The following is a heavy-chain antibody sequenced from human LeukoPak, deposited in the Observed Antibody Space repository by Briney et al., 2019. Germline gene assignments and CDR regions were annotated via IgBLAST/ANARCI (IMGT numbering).Heavy chain of an antibody. D-gene: IGHD3-10*01. CDR1: GFTFSNYE. J-gene: IGHJ4*02. CDR2: ISSRAGTI. Sequence: PGGSLRLSCSASGFTFSNYEMNWVRQAPGKGLEWVSSISSRAGTIYYADSVKGRFTISRDNAKNSLYLQMNILRAEDTAVYYCARDSNVLLWFGELYDHPQPLDYWGQGTLVTVSS. V-gene: IGHV3-48*03. CDR3: ARDSNVLLWFGELYDHPQPLDY.